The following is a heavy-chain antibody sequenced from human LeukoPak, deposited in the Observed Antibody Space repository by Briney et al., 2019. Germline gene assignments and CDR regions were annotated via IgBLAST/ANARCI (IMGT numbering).Heavy chain of an antibody. CDR2: IYYSGST. CDR1: GGSISSSSYY. Sequence: PSETLSLTCTASGGSISSSSYYWGWIRQPPGKGLEWIGSIYYSGSTYYNPSLKSRVTMSVDTSKNQFSLKLSSVTAADTAVYYCARRGTVLTSFDYWGQGTLVTVSS. CDR3: ARRGTVLTSFDY. D-gene: IGHD4-23*01. V-gene: IGHV4-39*07. J-gene: IGHJ4*02.